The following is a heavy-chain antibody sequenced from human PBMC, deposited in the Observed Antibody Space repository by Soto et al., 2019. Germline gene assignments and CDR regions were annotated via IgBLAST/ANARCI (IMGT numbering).Heavy chain of an antibody. CDR3: TVGGRENSWHDGILEC. V-gene: IGHV1-69*02. CDR2: AVPKPGSI. Sequence: SVKGSCKAPRGTFSSYTINWVRRAPGQGLEWKGRAVPKPGSINFARKFQGRLTLTADKSTRPAFLELSSLRPEDTAVYYRTVGGRENSWHDGILECWAQRTYVT. J-gene: IGHJ4*02. D-gene: IGHD1-1*01. CDR1: RGTFSSYT.